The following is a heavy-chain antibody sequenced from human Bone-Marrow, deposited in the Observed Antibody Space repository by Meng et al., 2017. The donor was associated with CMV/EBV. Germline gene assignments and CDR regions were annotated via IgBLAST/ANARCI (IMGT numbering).Heavy chain of an antibody. Sequence: ASVKVSCKASGYTFTSYDINWVRQATGQGLEWMGWMNPNSGNTGYAQKFQGRVTMTRNTSISTAYMELSSLRSEDTAVYYCARGREGYCSSTSCYTGCDYWGQGTLVNVPS. CDR2: MNPNSGNT. J-gene: IGHJ4*02. D-gene: IGHD2-2*02. CDR1: GYTFTSYD. CDR3: ARGREGYCSSTSCYTGCDY. V-gene: IGHV1-8*01.